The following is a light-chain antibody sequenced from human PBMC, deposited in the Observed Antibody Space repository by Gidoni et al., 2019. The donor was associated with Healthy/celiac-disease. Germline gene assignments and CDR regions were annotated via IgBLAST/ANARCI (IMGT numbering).Light chain of an antibody. CDR2: EVS. Sequence: QSALTQPASVSGSPGQSITSSSTGTSSDVSGYNYVSWYQQHPGKAPKLMIYEVSNRPSGVSNRFSGSKSGNTASLTISGLQAEDEADYYCSSYTSSSTLGVFGGGTKLTVL. CDR3: SSYTSSSTLGV. J-gene: IGLJ2*01. V-gene: IGLV2-14*01. CDR1: SSDVSGYNY.